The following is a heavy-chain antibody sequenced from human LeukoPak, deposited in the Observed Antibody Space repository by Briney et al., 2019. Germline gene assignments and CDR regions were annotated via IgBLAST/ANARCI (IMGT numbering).Heavy chain of an antibody. Sequence: PGGSLRLSCAASGFTFSSYSMNWVRQAPGKGLEWVSYISSSSSTIYYADSVKGRFTISRDNAKNSLYLQMNSLRAEDTAVYYCARDKRDYYGSGSYFHSYYYMDVWGKGTTVTVSS. D-gene: IGHD3-10*01. CDR1: GFTFSSYS. V-gene: IGHV3-48*04. CDR3: ARDKRDYYGSGSYFHSYYYMDV. CDR2: ISSSSSTI. J-gene: IGHJ6*03.